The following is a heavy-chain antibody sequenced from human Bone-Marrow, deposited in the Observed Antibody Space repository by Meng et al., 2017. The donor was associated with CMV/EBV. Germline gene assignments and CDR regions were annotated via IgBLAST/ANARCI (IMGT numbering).Heavy chain of an antibody. CDR3: AKDHHEFGVPIAAAGIGYYFDY. CDR1: GFTFSNYA. J-gene: IGHJ4*02. Sequence: LSLTCAASGFTFSNYAMTWVRQAPGKGLEWVSVIYRDGGSTFYADSVKGRFTISRDNSKNTLYLQMNSLRAEDTAVYYCAKDHHEFGVPIAAAGIGYYFDYWGQGTLVTVSS. CDR2: IYRDGGST. V-gene: IGHV3-23*03. D-gene: IGHD6-13*01.